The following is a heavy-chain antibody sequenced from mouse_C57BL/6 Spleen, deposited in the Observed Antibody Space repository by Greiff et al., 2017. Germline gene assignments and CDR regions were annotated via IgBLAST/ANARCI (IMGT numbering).Heavy chain of an antibody. CDR2: INPSTGGT. CDR1: GYSFTGYY. Sequence: EVKLVESGPELVKPGASVKISCKASGYSFTGYYMNWVKQSPEKSLEWIGEINPSTGGTTYNQKFKAKATLTVDKSSSTASRQLKSLTSEDSAVYYCASYDYDYFDYWGQGTTLTVSS. CDR3: ASYDYDYFDY. J-gene: IGHJ2*01. V-gene: IGHV1-42*01. D-gene: IGHD2-4*01.